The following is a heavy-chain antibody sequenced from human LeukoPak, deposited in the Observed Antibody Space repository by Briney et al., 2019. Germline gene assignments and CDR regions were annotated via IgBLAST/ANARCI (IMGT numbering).Heavy chain of an antibody. D-gene: IGHD1-26*01. CDR3: ARGVGATEYNWLDP. Sequence: SDTLSLTCTVSGDSISTRKSYWRWIRQPPFKGLQCIGRIYTSGSTNYNPSLNSRVTMSVDTSKNQSYLQLSTVTAAGTAVYYCARGVGATEYNWLDPWGQGTLVTVSS. V-gene: IGHV4-61*05. CDR2: IYTSGST. J-gene: IGHJ5*02. CDR1: GDSISTRKSY.